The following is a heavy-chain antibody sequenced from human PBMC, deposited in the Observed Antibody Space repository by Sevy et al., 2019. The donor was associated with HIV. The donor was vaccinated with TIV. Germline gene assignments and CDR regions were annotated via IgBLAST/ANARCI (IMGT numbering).Heavy chain of an antibody. CDR1: GFTFSSYW. Sequence: GGSLRLSCAASGFTFSSYWMHWVRQAPGKGLVWVSRINSDGSSTSYADSVKGRFTISTDNAKNTLYLQMNSLRAEDTAVYYCARVFEGLEGYCSGGSCFPRSYYYGMDVWGQGTTVTVSS. D-gene: IGHD2-15*01. J-gene: IGHJ6*02. V-gene: IGHV3-74*01. CDR2: INSDGSST. CDR3: ARVFEGLEGYCSGGSCFPRSYYYGMDV.